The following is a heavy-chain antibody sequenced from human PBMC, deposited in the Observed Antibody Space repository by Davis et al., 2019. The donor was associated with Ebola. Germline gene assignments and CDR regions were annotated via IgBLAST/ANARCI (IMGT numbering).Heavy chain of an antibody. CDR2: IIPIFGTA. D-gene: IGHD5-18*01. CDR3: AKGLQRYYYYGMDV. V-gene: IGHV1-69*13. CDR1: AGTFSSYA. J-gene: IGHJ6*02. Sequence: SVTVSCKASAGTFSSYAISWVRQAPGQGLEWMGGIIPIFGTANYAQKFQGRVTITADESTSTAYMELRSLRSDDTAVYYCAKGLQRYYYYGMDVWGQGTTVTVSS.